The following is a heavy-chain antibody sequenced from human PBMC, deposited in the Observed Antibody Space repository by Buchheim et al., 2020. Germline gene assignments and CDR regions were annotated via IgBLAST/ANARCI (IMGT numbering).Heavy chain of an antibody. CDR1: GFSFNSYS. CDR2: ISYDRVNI. J-gene: IGHJ4*02. Sequence: EVQLVESGGGLVQPGGSLRLSCAASGFSFNSYSMNWVRQAPGKGLEWVSYISYDRVNIHSADSVKARFTISRDNAKNSLYLQMTSLRAEDTAVYYCAKGDWDYWGQGTL. D-gene: IGHD1-26*01. V-gene: IGHV3-48*01. CDR3: AKGDWDY.